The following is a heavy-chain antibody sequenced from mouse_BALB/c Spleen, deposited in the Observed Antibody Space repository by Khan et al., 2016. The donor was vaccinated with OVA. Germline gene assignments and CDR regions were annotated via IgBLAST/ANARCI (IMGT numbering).Heavy chain of an antibody. V-gene: IGHV3-2*02. CDR2: ISYGGNT. CDR3: ASVYWGEFDY. Sequence: VQLKESGPGLVKPSQSLSLTCTVTGYSITSDCVWNFLRPFPRNQLEWVGHISYGGNTKYTPSLKSRISITRDTAKNPIFLQLKSVTAEDTDTYYCASVYWGEFDYWGQGTTVTVSS. J-gene: IGHJ2*01. CDR1: GYSITSDCV.